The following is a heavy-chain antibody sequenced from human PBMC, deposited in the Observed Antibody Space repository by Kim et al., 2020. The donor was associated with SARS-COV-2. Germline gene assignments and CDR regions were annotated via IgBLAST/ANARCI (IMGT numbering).Heavy chain of an antibody. Sequence: GGSLRLSCTTSGFTFTGHAMSWVRQAPGKGLEWVSGIAGSDGKTYYADSVKGRFTISRDNSKNTLYLHMSSLRAEDTATYYCPKGGWGWICVYCGQEAL. CDR3: PKGGWGWICVY. J-gene: IGHJ4*02. D-gene: IGHD1-26*01. CDR2: IAGSDGKT. CDR1: GFTFTGHA. V-gene: IGHV3-23*01.